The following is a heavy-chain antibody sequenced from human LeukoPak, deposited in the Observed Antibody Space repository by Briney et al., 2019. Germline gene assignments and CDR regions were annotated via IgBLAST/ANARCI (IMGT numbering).Heavy chain of an antibody. J-gene: IGHJ5*01. CDR1: GFNFTAYW. Sequence: GESLKISCKGSGFNFTAYWIAWVREMPGKGLGWMGISHPINSDTKYSPSFQGQVTISADKSSSPAYLQWNSLNASDTALYYCARHQYYYDSTGNYGWFDSWGQGTLVTVSS. CDR2: SHPINSDT. D-gene: IGHD3-22*01. CDR3: ARHQYYYDSTGNYGWFDS. V-gene: IGHV5-51*01.